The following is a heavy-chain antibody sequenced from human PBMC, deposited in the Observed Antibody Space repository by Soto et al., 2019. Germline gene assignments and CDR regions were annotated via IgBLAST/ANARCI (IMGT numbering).Heavy chain of an antibody. D-gene: IGHD5-18*01. V-gene: IGHV4-59*01. CDR3: ARSGSKYGANAFDI. Sequence: SETLSLTCTVSGGSISGYYWNWIRQPPGKGLEYIGHIYYIGTTNYNPSLKSRATISVDTSKNQFSLKPTSVTAADTAVYFCARSGSKYGANAFDIWDQGTMVTVSS. CDR2: IYYIGTT. J-gene: IGHJ3*02. CDR1: GGSISGYY.